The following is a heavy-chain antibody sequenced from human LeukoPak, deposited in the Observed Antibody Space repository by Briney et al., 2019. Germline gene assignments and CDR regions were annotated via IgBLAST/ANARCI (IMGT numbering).Heavy chain of an antibody. V-gene: IGHV3-23*01. Sequence: PGGSLRLSCAASGFTFSSYAMSGVRQAPGKGLEWVSAISGSGGSTYYADSVKGRFTISRDNSKNTLYLQMNSLRAEDTAVYHCAWSRLSGDYWGQGTLVTVSS. D-gene: IGHD2-8*01. CDR2: ISGSGGST. J-gene: IGHJ4*02. CDR1: GFTFSSYA. CDR3: AWSRLSGDY.